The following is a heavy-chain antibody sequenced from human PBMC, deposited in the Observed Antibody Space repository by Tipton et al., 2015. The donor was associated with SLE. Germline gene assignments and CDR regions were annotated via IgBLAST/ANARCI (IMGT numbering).Heavy chain of an antibody. D-gene: IGHD3-3*01. V-gene: IGHV4-59*01. J-gene: IGHJ4*02. CDR3: ARDRRGSGSSDY. CDR2: IYYSGST. Sequence: QLVQSGGGVVQPGRSLRLSCAASGFTFRSYGMHWVRQAPGKGLEWIGSIYYSGSTNYNPSLKSRVTISVDTSKNQFSLKLSSVTAADTAVYYCARDRRGSGSSDYWGQGTVVTVSS. CDR1: GFTFRSYG.